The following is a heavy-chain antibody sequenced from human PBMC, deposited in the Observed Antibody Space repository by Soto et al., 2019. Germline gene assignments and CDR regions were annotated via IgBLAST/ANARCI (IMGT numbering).Heavy chain of an antibody. CDR3: LLYDSSGYYRDFDY. V-gene: IGHV1-69*02. CDR2: IIPILGIA. CDR1: GGTFSSYT. J-gene: IGHJ4*02. Sequence: QVQLVQSGAEVKKPGSSVKVSCKASGGTFSSYTISWVRQAPGQGLEWMGRIIPILGIANYAQKFQGRVTITADKSTSTAYMELSSLRSEDTAVYYCLLYDSSGYYRDFDYWGQGTLVTVSS. D-gene: IGHD3-22*01.